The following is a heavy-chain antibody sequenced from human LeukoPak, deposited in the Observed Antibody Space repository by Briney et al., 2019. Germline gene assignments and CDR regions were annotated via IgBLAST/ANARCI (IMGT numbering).Heavy chain of an antibody. CDR1: GFTFTSSA. CDR3: AADGEPYGDPTYDAFDI. D-gene: IGHD4-17*01. V-gene: IGHV1-58*02. CDR2: IVVGSGNT. Sequence: SVKVSCKASGFTFTSSAMQWVRQACGQRLEWIGWIVVGSGNTNYAQKFQERVTITRDMSTSTAYMELSSLRSEDTAVYYCAADGEPYGDPTYDAFDIWGQGTMVTVSS. J-gene: IGHJ3*02.